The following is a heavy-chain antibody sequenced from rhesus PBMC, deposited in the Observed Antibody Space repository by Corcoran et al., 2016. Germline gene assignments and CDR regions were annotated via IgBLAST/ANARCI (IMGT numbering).Heavy chain of an antibody. CDR1: GYSISSGYG. V-gene: IGHV4-127*01. CDR2: IGGSDGAT. D-gene: IGHD4-17*01. J-gene: IGHJ5-1*01. CDR3: VRHPEHANFEYRFPV. Sequence: QGQLQESGPGLVKPSETLSLICSVSGYSISSGYGWSWFRQPPGRGLEWIGYIGGSDGATNNNPSLKSRVTISKDTTKNQFSLKLTSVVAADTAVYYCVRHPEHANFEYRFPVWGAGVLVTVSS.